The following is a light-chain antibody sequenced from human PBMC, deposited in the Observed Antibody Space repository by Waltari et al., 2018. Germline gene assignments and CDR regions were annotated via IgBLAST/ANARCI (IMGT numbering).Light chain of an antibody. CDR1: QGVSRY. V-gene: IGKV3-20*01. CDR3: QKYGTLPAT. Sequence: EIVLTPSPGTPSLSPGERATLSCRASQGVSRYLAWYQQKPGQAPWLLSYEASRMATGVPDMFSGSGSGADFTLTISILEPEDFAVYYCQKYGTLPATFGQGTKVEIK. CDR2: EAS. J-gene: IGKJ1*01.